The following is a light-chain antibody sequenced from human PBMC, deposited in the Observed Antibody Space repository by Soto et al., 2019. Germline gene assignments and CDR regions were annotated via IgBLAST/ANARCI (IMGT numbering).Light chain of an antibody. J-gene: IGKJ3*01. Sequence: EIVLTQSPGTLSLSPGERATLSCRASQSVSSSYLAGYQQKPGQAPRLLIYGASSRGTVVPDRFSGSGSETDFTLPISRLEPEEFAVYYCQQYGSSHGFTFGPGTKVDIK. V-gene: IGKV3-20*01. CDR3: QQYGSSHGFT. CDR1: QSVSSSY. CDR2: GAS.